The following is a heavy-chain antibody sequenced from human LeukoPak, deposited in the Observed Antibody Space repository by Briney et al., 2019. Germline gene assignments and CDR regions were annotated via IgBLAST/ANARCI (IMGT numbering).Heavy chain of an antibody. CDR3: ASEINWGSGAFDV. Sequence: GGSLRLSCAGSGFMLSNYWMTWVRQAPGKGLEWVANIKEDGSEKYYVDSMKGRFTIFRDNAKNSLYLQMNSLRAEGTAVYYCASEINWGSGAFDVWGQGTMVTVSS. CDR2: IKEDGSEK. V-gene: IGHV3-7*01. J-gene: IGHJ3*01. D-gene: IGHD7-27*01. CDR1: GFMLSNYW.